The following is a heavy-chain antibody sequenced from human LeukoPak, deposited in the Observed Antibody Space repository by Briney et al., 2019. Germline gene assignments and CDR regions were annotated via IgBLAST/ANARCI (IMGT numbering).Heavy chain of an antibody. CDR1: GDSISSYY. D-gene: IGHD3-3*01. CDR3: ARGATIFGVVIQGFDY. CDR2: IYSSGTT. Sequence: SETLSLTCSVSGDSISSYYWSWIRQPPGKGLEGIGYIYSSGTTNYNPSLKSRVTISVDTSKNQFSLKLSSVTAADTAVYYCARGATIFGVVIQGFDYWGQGTLVTVSS. V-gene: IGHV4-59*08. J-gene: IGHJ4*02.